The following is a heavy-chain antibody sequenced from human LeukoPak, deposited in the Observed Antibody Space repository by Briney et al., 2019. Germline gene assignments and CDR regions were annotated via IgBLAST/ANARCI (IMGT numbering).Heavy chain of an antibody. D-gene: IGHD4-17*01. CDR2: IWYDGGNK. Sequence: PGRSLRLPCAASGFTFSSYGMHWVRQAPGKGLEWVAVIWYDGGNKNYADSVKGRFTISRDNSKNTLYLQMNSLRAEDTAVYYCARELYETVTTGSCAYWGQGTLVTVSS. J-gene: IGHJ4*02. V-gene: IGHV3-33*01. CDR3: ARELYETVTTGSCAY. CDR1: GFTFSSYG.